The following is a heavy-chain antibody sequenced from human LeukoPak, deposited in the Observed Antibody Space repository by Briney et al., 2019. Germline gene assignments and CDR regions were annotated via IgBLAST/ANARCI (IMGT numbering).Heavy chain of an antibody. CDR1: GFTLSSYG. CDR2: IRYDGSNK. V-gene: IGHV3-30*02. D-gene: IGHD3-10*01. Sequence: PGGFLRLSCAASGFTLSSYGMHWVRQAPGKGLEWVAFIRYDGSNKYYADSVKGRFTISRDNSKNTLYLQMNSLRAEDTAVYYCARQKRGNEPFDYWGQGTLVTVSS. CDR3: ARQKRGNEPFDY. J-gene: IGHJ4*02.